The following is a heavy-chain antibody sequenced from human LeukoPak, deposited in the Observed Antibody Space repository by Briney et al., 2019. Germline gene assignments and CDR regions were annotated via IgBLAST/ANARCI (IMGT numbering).Heavy chain of an antibody. CDR1: GLTFVSYA. Sequence: QAGGSLRLSCAASGLTFVSYAMTWVRQAPGKGLEWVSAINGGGDTTYYADSVKGRFTISRDKSKNTMYLQMNSLRAEDTALYYCAKALDTYGYMRFDFWGQGTLVTVSS. CDR2: INGGGDTT. CDR3: AKALDTYGYMRFDF. J-gene: IGHJ4*02. V-gene: IGHV3-23*01. D-gene: IGHD5-18*01.